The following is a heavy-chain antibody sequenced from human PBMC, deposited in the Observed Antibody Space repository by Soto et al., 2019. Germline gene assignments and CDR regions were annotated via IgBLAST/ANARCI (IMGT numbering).Heavy chain of an antibody. D-gene: IGHD2-15*01. J-gene: IGHJ4*02. CDR1: GGTFSSYA. CDR2: IIPIFGTA. CDR3: ARVGHWSGGSCYAGNDY. V-gene: IGHV1-69*01. Sequence: QVQLVQSGAEVKKPGSSVKGSCKASGGTFSSYAISWVRQAPGQGLEWMGGIIPIFGTANYAQKFQGRVTITADESTSTAYMELSSLRSEDTAVYYCARVGHWSGGSCYAGNDYWGQGTLVIVSS.